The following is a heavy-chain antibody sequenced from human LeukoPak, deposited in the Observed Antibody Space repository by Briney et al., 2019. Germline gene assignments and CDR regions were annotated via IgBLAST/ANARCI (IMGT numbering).Heavy chain of an antibody. CDR3: ARVVVGLTYYFDY. Sequence: GGSLRLSCTASGLTVSSNYMTWVRQAPGKGLEWVSLIYSGGDKYYADPVKGRFTISRDNSKNTLYLQMNSLRAEDTAVYYCARVVVGLTYYFDYWGQGTLVTVSS. D-gene: IGHD1-26*01. CDR1: GLTVSSNY. V-gene: IGHV3-53*01. CDR2: IYSGGDK. J-gene: IGHJ4*02.